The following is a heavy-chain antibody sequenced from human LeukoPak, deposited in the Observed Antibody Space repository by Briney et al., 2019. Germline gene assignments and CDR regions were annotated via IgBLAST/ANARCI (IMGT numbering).Heavy chain of an antibody. Sequence: PGGSLRLSCAASGFTFSNYAMTWVRQTPGKGLEWVSIVTGSGISTYYVDSVKGRFTISRDNSKNTLYLQMSSLRAEDTAVYYCAKDNLDYYGSGRHWYFDLWGRGTLVTVSS. CDR1: GFTFSNYA. CDR2: VTGSGIST. D-gene: IGHD3-10*01. CDR3: AKDNLDYYGSGRHWYFDL. V-gene: IGHV3-23*01. J-gene: IGHJ2*01.